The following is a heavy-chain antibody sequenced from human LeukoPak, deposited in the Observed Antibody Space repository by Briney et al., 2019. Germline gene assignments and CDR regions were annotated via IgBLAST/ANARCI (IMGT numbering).Heavy chain of an antibody. V-gene: IGHV3-30*18. CDR1: GCTFSSYG. J-gene: IGHJ4*02. CDR2: ISYDGSNK. D-gene: IGHD5-12*01. CDR3: AKSGEWLRSGYYFDY. Sequence: PGGSLRLSCAASGCTFSSYGMHWVRQAPGKGLEWVAVISYDGSNKYYADSVKGRFTISRDNSKNTLYLQMNSLRAEDTAVYYCAKSGEWLRSGYYFDYWGQGTLVTVSS.